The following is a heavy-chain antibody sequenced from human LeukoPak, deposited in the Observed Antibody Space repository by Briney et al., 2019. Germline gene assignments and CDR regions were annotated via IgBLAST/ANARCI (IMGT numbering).Heavy chain of an antibody. Sequence: GGSLRLSCAASGFTFNTYAMSWVRQAPGRGLECVSVISAGSTSKYYAESVKGRYTISRDNSKNTVYLQMNSLRVEDTAVYYCSGDGEYWGQGTLVTVSS. CDR1: GFTFNTYA. V-gene: IGHV3-23*01. CDR2: ISAGSTSK. J-gene: IGHJ4*02. CDR3: SGDGEY.